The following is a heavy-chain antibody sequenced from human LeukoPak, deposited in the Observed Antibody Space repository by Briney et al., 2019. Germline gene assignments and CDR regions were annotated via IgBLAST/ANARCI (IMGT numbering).Heavy chain of an antibody. J-gene: IGHJ4*02. V-gene: IGHV3-23*01. D-gene: IGHD1-7*01. Sequence: GGSLRLSCAASGFTFSSYAMSWVRQAPGKGLEWVSGISPSGGITYYADSVKGRFTISRDNSKNTLYLQMNSLRAEDTAVYYCATNNWNYGGADYWGQGTLVTVSS. CDR1: GFTFSSYA. CDR2: ISPSGGIT. CDR3: ATNNWNYGGADY.